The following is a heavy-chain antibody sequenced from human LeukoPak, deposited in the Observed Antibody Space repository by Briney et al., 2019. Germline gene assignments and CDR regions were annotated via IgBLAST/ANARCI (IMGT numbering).Heavy chain of an antibody. J-gene: IGHJ4*02. CDR3: ARSSRITMIVVVTKAGFDY. CDR2: INPSGGST. Sequence: ASVKVSCKASGYTFTSHYMHWVRQAPGQGLEWMGIINPSGGSTSYAQKFQGRVTMTRDTSTSTVYMELSSLRSEDTAVYYCARSSRITMIVVVTKAGFDYWGQGTLVTVSS. D-gene: IGHD3-22*01. V-gene: IGHV1-46*01. CDR1: GYTFTSHY.